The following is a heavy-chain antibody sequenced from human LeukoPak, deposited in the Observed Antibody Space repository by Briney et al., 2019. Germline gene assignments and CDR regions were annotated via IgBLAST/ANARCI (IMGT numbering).Heavy chain of an antibody. CDR1: GFTFSSYA. CDR2: ISGSGGST. V-gene: IGHV3-23*01. J-gene: IGHJ3*02. D-gene: IGHD6-6*01. Sequence: PGGSLRLSCAASGFTFSSYAMSWVRQAPGKGLEWVSAISGSGGSTYYADSVKGRFTISRDNSKNTLYLQMNSLRAEDTAVYYCVQPRTRHSSSSAAFDIWGQGTMVTVSS. CDR3: VQPRTRHSSSSAAFDI.